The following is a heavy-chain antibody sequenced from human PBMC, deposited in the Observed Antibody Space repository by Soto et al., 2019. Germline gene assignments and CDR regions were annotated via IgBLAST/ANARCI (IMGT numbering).Heavy chain of an antibody. D-gene: IGHD6-13*01. V-gene: IGHV1-18*01. Sequence: ASVKVSCKASGYTFTSYGISWVRQAPGQGREWMGWISAYNGNTNYAQKLQGRVTMTTDTSTSTAYMELRSLRSDDTAVYYCARGGGSSWPYYYYYYGMEVWGQGTTVTVSS. CDR2: ISAYNGNT. J-gene: IGHJ6*02. CDR3: ARGGGSSWPYYYYYYGMEV. CDR1: GYTFTSYG.